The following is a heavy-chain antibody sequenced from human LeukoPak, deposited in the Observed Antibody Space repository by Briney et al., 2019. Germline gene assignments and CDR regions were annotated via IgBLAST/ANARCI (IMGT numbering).Heavy chain of an antibody. CDR1: GYTFTGYY. D-gene: IGHD6-13*01. J-gene: IGHJ6*04. CDR2: INPNSGGT. Sequence: ASVKVSCKASGYTFTGYYMHWVRQAPGQGLEWMGWINPNSGGTNYAQKFQGWVTMTRDTSISTAYMELSRLRSDDTAVYYCAREFFAAAGTYYYGMDVWGNGPTVTVSS. V-gene: IGHV1-2*04. CDR3: AREFFAAAGTYYYGMDV.